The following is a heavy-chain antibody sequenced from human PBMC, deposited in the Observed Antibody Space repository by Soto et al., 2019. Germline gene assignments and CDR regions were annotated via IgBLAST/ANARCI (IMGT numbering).Heavy chain of an antibody. CDR3: AKDLIPLGATSHFCFNI. J-gene: IGHJ3*02. D-gene: IGHD1-26*01. Sequence: GGSLRLSCAASGFTFSSYALTWVRQAPGKGLDWVSTISSGADTTYYAVSVKGRFTISRDNSKNTLYLQMNSLRAEDTAVYYCAKDLIPLGATSHFCFNIWGQGTMVTVSS. CDR2: ISSGADTT. V-gene: IGHV3-23*01. CDR1: GFTFSSYA.